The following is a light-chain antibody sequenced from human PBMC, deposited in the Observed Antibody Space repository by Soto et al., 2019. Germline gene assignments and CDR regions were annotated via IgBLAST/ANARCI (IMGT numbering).Light chain of an antibody. CDR3: LLYLGGPWV. Sequence: QAVVTQEPSVTVSPGGTVTLTCASSAGVVTRDHYPNWFQQKPGQPPRALISTTTNRHSWTPARFSGSLLGDKAALTLSGVQPEDEADYSWLLYLGGPWVFGGGTKLTV. V-gene: IGLV7-43*01. CDR2: TTT. CDR1: AGVVTRDHY. J-gene: IGLJ3*02.